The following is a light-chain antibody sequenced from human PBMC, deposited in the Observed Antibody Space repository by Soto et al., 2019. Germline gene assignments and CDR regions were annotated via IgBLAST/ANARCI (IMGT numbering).Light chain of an antibody. CDR2: DAS. CDR3: QQRSNWRT. Sequence: EIVLTQSPATLSLSPGERATLSCMASQSVSSYLAWYQQKPGQAPRLLIYDASNRATGIPARFSGSGSGTDFTLTISSLEPEDFAVYYCQQRSNWRTFGQGTKVDIK. V-gene: IGKV3-11*01. J-gene: IGKJ1*01. CDR1: QSVSSY.